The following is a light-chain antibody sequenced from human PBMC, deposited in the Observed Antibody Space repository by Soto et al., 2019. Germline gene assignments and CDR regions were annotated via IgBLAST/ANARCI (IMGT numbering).Light chain of an antibody. Sequence: QSVLTQPRSVSRSPGQSVTISFTGIISDLSVYNYVSWYRQHPVKAPKLLIYDFTKRPSVVPDRFSGSKSGNTSSLTISGLKAEDEADYYCCSSAGSYIFGVFGTGTKVTVL. CDR1: ISDLSVYNY. J-gene: IGLJ1*01. CDR3: CSSAGSYIFGV. V-gene: IGLV2-11*01. CDR2: DFT.